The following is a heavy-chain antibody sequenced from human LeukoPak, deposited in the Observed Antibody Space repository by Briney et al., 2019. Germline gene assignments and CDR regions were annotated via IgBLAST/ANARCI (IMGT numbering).Heavy chain of an antibody. D-gene: IGHD3-22*01. V-gene: IGHV3-7*04. CDR2: IKQDGSEK. CDR1: GFTFSSYW. Sequence: GGSLRLSCAASGFTFSSYWMDGVRQAPGKGLEWVANIKQDGSEKYYVNSVKGRFTISRENAKNSLYLQMNSLRAEDTAVYYCARAFYDSSGYYYPIGYWGQGTLVTVSS. CDR3: ARAFYDSSGYYYPIGY. J-gene: IGHJ4*02.